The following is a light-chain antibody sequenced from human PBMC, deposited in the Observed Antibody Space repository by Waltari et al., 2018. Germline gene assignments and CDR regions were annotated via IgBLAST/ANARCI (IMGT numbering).Light chain of an antibody. CDR3: MEDVDSARRT. V-gene: IGKV2-28*01. CDR2: LGS. J-gene: IGKJ3*01. CDR1: QSHQHRSVYFC. Sequence: LLLTQSPLSLPVTPGETISISCRSSQSHQHRSVYFCLGWFVQKSGRPPQLLIYLGSNRATGAPDRFSGTEAGTDFTLTIRTGEAEDARIYCCMEDVDSARRTFGPGTRVDMK.